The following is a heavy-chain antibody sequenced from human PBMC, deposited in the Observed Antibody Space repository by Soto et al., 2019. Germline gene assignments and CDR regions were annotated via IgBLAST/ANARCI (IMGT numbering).Heavy chain of an antibody. CDR3: ARSIIAVAAYDAFDI. CDR2: IDPSDSYT. D-gene: IGHD6-19*01. V-gene: IGHV5-10-1*01. J-gene: IGHJ3*02. Sequence: PGESLKISCKGSGYSFTSYWISWVRQMPGKGLEWMGRIDPSDSYTNYSPSFQGHVTISADKSISTAYLQWSSLKASDTAMYYCARSIIAVAAYDAFDIWGQGTMVTVSS. CDR1: GYSFTSYW.